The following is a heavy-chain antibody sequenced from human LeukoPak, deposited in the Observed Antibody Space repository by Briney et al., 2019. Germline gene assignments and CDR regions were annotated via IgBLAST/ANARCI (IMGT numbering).Heavy chain of an antibody. J-gene: IGHJ4*02. D-gene: IGHD2-21*01. CDR1: GFTLSSYA. V-gene: IGHV3-23*01. CDR2: ISDSGNT. Sequence: PGGSLSLSCAASGFTLSSYAMSWVRQAPGKGLEWVSAISDSGNTYHADSVKGRFTISRDSSKNTLFLQMNRLRPEDAAVYYCAKAPVTTCRGAYCYPFDYWGQGTLVTVSS. CDR3: AKAPVTTCRGAYCYPFDY.